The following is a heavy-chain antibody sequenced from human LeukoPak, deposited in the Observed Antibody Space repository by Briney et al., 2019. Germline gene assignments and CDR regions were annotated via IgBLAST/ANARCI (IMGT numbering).Heavy chain of an antibody. Sequence: SETLSLTCTVSGGSISSSSYYWGWIRQPPGKGLEWIGSIYYSGSTYYNPSLKSRVTISVDTSKNQFSLKLSSVTAADTAVYYCARGEMATIRHFDYWGQGTLVTVSS. CDR1: GGSISSSSYY. D-gene: IGHD5-24*01. CDR2: IYYSGST. V-gene: IGHV4-39*07. J-gene: IGHJ4*02. CDR3: ARGEMATIRHFDY.